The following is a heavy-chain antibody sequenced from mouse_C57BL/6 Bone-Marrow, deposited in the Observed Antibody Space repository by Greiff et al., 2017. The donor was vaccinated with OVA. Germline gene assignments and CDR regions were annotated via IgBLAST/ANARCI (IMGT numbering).Heavy chain of an antibody. CDR3: ATPMRFAY. CDR1: GYTFTSYT. D-gene: IGHD2-3*01. CDR2: INPSRGYT. J-gene: IGHJ3*01. Sequence: QVQLQQSGAELARPGASVKMSCKASGYTFTSYTMHWVKQRPGQGLEWIGYINPSRGYTKYNQKFKDKATLTADKSSITAYMQLSSLTSEDSAVYYCATPMRFAYWGQGTLVTVSA. V-gene: IGHV1-4*01.